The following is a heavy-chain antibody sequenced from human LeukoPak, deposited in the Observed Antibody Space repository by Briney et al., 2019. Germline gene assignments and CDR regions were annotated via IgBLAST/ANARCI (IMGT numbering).Heavy chain of an antibody. V-gene: IGHV4-59*12. D-gene: IGHD3-22*01. Sequence: SETLSLTCTVSGGSISSYYWSWIRQPPGKGLEWIGYIYYSGTTNYNPSLKSRVTISVDTSKNQFSLKLSSVTAADTAVYYCAREGVEYDSSGYYWHWFDPWGQGTLVTVSS. CDR2: IYYSGTT. J-gene: IGHJ5*02. CDR1: GGSISSYY. CDR3: AREGVEYDSSGYYWHWFDP.